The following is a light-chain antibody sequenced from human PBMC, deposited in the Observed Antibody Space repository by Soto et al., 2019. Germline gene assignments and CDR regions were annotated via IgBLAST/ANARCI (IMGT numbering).Light chain of an antibody. Sequence: QSALTQSPSASGSPGQSVTISCTGTSSDIGDYNSVSWYQQHPGKAPKVMIYDVTKRPSGVPDRFSGSKSGNTASLTVSALQAEDEADYYCSSYTDRKNLVFGTGTKVTVL. CDR1: SSDIGDYNS. CDR2: DVT. J-gene: IGLJ1*01. V-gene: IGLV2-8*01. CDR3: SSYTDRKNLV.